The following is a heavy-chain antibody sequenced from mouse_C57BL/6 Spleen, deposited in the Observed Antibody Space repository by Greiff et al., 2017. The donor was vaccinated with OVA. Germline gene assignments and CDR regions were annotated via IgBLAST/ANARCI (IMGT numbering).Heavy chain of an antibody. V-gene: IGHV1-61*01. D-gene: IGHD1-3*01. J-gene: IGHJ2*01. Sequence: QVQLQQPGAELVRPGSSVKLSCKASGYTFTSYWMHWVKQRPGQGLEWIGNIYPPDSGTHYNEKFMDKATLTVDKSSSTAYMQLSSLTSEDAAVVYCARTGPDNYHFDYWGQGTTLTVSS. CDR2: IYPPDSGT. CDR1: GYTFTSYW. CDR3: ARTGPDNYHFDY.